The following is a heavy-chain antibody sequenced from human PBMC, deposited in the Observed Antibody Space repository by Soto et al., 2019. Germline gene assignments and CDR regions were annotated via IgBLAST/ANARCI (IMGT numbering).Heavy chain of an antibody. V-gene: IGHV4-31*03. CDR2: IYYSGST. CDR1: GGSISSGGYY. J-gene: IGHJ6*02. D-gene: IGHD4-17*01. CDR3: ASSPYIGLRNYYGMDV. Sequence: SETLSLTCTVSGGSISSGGYYWGWIRQHPGKGLEWIGYIYYSGSTYYNPSLKSRVTISVDTSKNQFSLKLSSVTAADTAVYYCASSPYIGLRNYYGMDVWGQGTTVTVSS.